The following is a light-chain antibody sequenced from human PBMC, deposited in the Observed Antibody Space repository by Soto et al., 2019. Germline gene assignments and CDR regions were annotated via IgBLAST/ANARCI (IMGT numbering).Light chain of an antibody. Sequence: DIQMTQYPSSLSASVGDRVTITCRASQSISSYLNWYQQKPGKAPKLLIYAASSLQSGVPSRFSGSGSGTDFTLTISSLQPEDFATYYCQQSYSTPWTFGQGTQVDSK. J-gene: IGKJ1*01. CDR3: QQSYSTPWT. CDR2: AAS. CDR1: QSISSY. V-gene: IGKV1-39*01.